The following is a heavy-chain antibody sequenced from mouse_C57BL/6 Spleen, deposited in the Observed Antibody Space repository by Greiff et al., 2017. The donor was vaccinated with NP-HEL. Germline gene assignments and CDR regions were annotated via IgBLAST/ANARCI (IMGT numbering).Heavy chain of an antibody. V-gene: IGHV1-64*01. Sequence: VQLQQPGAELVKPGASVKLSCKASGYTFTSYWMHWVKQRPGQGLEWIGMIHPNSGSTNYNEKFKSKATLTVDKSSSTAYMQLSSLTSEDSAVYYCARSDSKGGLFAYWGQGTLVTVSA. CDR2: IHPNSGST. D-gene: IGHD2-5*01. CDR1: GYTFTSYW. CDR3: ARSDSKGGLFAY. J-gene: IGHJ3*01.